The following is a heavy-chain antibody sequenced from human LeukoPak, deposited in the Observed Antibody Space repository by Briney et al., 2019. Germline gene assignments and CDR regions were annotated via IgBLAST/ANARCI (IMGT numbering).Heavy chain of an antibody. J-gene: IGHJ4*02. CDR1: GGSISSSSYH. Sequence: SETLSLTCTVSGGSISSSSYHWGWIRQPPGKGLEWIGSIYYGGSTYYNPSLKSRVTISVDTSKNQFSLKLSSVTAADTAVYYCARDVLAAPGTFDYWGQGALVTVSS. CDR3: ARDVLAAPGTFDY. CDR2: IYYGGST. D-gene: IGHD6-13*01. V-gene: IGHV4-39*07.